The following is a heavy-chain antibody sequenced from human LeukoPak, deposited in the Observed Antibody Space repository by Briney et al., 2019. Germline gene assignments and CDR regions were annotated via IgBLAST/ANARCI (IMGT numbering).Heavy chain of an antibody. CDR1: GFTFSDAW. CDR2: IKSKTDGGTT. CDR3: TSSSAEEWLFDC. J-gene: IGHJ4*02. Sequence: PGGSLRLSCAASGFTFSDAWMSWVRQAPGKGLEWVDRIKSKTDGGTTDYAAPVKGRFTISRDDSKNTLYLQMNSLQTEDTAVYYCTSSSAEEWLFDCWGQGTLVTVSS. D-gene: IGHD6-19*01. V-gene: IGHV3-15*01.